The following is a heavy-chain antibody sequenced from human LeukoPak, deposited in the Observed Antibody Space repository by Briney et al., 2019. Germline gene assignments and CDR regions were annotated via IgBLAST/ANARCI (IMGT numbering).Heavy chain of an antibody. Sequence: GGSLRLSCAASGFTFSSYWMSWVRQAPGKGLEWVANIKQGGSEKYYVDSVKGRFTISRDNAKNSLYLQMNSLRAEDTAVYYCARAWGIAARNPPDYWGQGTLVTVST. CDR3: ARAWGIAARNPPDY. CDR1: GFTFSSYW. V-gene: IGHV3-7*01. D-gene: IGHD6-6*01. J-gene: IGHJ4*02. CDR2: IKQGGSEK.